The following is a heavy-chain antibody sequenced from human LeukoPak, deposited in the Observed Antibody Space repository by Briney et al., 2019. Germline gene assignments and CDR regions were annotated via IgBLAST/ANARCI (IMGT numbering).Heavy chain of an antibody. J-gene: IGHJ6*02. CDR3: AREGSIAAAGTLYYYYGMDV. V-gene: IGHV1-69*04. CDR1: GGTFSSYA. CDR2: IIPILGIA. Sequence: SVKVSCKASGGTFSSYAISWVRQAPGQGLEWMGRIIPILGIANYAQKFQGRVTITADKSTSTAYMELSSLRSEDTAVYYCAREGSIAAAGTLYYYYGMDVWGQGTTVTVSS. D-gene: IGHD6-13*01.